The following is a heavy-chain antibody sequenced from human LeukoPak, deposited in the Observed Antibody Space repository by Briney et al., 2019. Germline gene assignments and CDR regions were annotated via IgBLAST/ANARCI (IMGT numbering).Heavy chain of an antibody. Sequence: SETLSLTCAVYGGSFSGYYWSWIRQPPGKGLEWIGEINHSGSTNYNPSLKSRVTILVDTSKNRFSLKLSSVTAADAAVYYCARARTTVTTDYWGQGTLVTVSS. V-gene: IGHV4-34*01. D-gene: IGHD4-17*01. CDR2: INHSGST. CDR3: ARARTTVTTDY. J-gene: IGHJ4*02. CDR1: GGSFSGYY.